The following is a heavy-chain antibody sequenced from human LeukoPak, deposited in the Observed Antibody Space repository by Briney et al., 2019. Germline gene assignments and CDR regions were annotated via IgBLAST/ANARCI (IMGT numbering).Heavy chain of an antibody. CDR1: GYTFSSYD. Sequence: ASVKVSCKASGYTFSSYDINWVRQATGQGLEWMGWMNPNSGDRGYAQKFQGRVTFTRSTSISTAYMELSSLRAEDTAVYYCAKSGWIQLWLSYFDYWGQGTLVTVSS. D-gene: IGHD5-18*01. CDR3: AKSGWIQLWLSYFDY. J-gene: IGHJ4*02. V-gene: IGHV1-8*03. CDR2: MNPNSGDR.